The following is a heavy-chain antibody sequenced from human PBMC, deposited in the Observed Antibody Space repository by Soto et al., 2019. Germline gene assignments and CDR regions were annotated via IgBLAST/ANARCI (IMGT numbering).Heavy chain of an antibody. Sequence: ASVKVSCKASGYTFFTYDISWVRQAPGQGLEWMGWISTYSGDTKYAQKFQGRVTMTTDTSTTTAYLELRSLRSDDTAVYSFAGHHGPTASENWFDPWGQGTLVTVSS. D-gene: IGHD4-17*01. CDR2: ISTYSGDT. CDR3: AGHHGPTASENWFDP. V-gene: IGHV1-18*01. CDR1: GYTFFTYD. J-gene: IGHJ5*02.